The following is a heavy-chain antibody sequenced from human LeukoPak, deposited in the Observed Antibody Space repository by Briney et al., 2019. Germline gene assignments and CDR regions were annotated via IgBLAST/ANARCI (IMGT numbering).Heavy chain of an antibody. D-gene: IGHD5-18*01. V-gene: IGHV4-61*09. CDR1: GGSISSGSYY. J-gene: IGHJ4*02. CDR2: IYYSGST. CDR3: ARDTAMVTGYFDY. Sequence: SQTLSLTCTVSGGSISSGSYYWSWIRQPAGKGLEWIGYIYYSGSTNYNPSLKSRVTISVDTSKNQFSLKLSSVTAADTAVYYCARDTAMVTGYFDYWGQGTLVTVSS.